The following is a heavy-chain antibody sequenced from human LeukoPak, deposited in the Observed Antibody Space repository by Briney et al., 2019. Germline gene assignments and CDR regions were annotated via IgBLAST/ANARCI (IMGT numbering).Heavy chain of an antibody. V-gene: IGHV3-7*01. CDR2: IKEDGSEK. D-gene: IGHD1-26*01. J-gene: IGHJ4*02. CDR1: GFTFSSYW. Sequence: GGSLRLSCAASGFTFSSYWMSWVRQAPGKGLEWVANIKEDGSEKYYADSVKGRFTISIDNSKNTLYLQMNSLRAEDTAVYYCAKWDPPEESEGYWGQGTPVTVSS. CDR3: AKWDPPEESEGY.